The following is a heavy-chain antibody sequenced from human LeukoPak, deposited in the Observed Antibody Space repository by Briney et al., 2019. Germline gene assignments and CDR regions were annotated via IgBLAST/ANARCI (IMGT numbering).Heavy chain of an antibody. CDR3: AKIAETSGTYGQGFDY. Sequence: GGSLRLSCVGSGYTFTTYGMSWVRQAPGKGLEWDSGLDNNGDNTYYADSVKGRFTISRDNSKNTLYLQMNSLRVEDTAVYYCAKIAETSGTYGQGFDYWGQGTLVTVSS. CDR2: LDNNGDNT. J-gene: IGHJ4*02. CDR1: GYTFTTYG. D-gene: IGHD1-26*01. V-gene: IGHV3-23*01.